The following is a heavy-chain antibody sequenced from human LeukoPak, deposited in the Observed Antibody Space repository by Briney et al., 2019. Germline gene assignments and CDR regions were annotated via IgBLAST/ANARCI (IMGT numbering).Heavy chain of an antibody. J-gene: IGHJ4*02. CDR2: ISAYNGNT. Sequence: ASVKVSCKASGYSFTSYGISWVRQAPGQGLEWMGWISAYNGNTNYAQKLQGRVTMTRDTSISTAYMELSRLRSDDTAVYYCARVLIAVAAPFDYWGQGTLVTVSS. CDR1: GYSFTSYG. D-gene: IGHD6-19*01. CDR3: ARVLIAVAAPFDY. V-gene: IGHV1-18*01.